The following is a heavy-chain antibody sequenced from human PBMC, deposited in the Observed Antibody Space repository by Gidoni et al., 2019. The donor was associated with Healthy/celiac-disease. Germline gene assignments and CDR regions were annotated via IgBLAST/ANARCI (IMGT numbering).Heavy chain of an antibody. CDR3: ASTSSPYCTNGVCLIENYGMDV. D-gene: IGHD2-8*01. CDR2: IIPILGIA. CDR1: GGTFSSYA. Sequence: QVQLVQSGAEVKKPGSSVKVSCKASGGTFSSYAISWVRQAPGQGLEWMGRIIPILGIANYAQKFQGRVTITADKSTSTAYMELSSLRSEDTAVYYCASTSSPYCTNGVCLIENYGMDVWGQGTTVTVSS. V-gene: IGHV1-69*09. J-gene: IGHJ6*02.